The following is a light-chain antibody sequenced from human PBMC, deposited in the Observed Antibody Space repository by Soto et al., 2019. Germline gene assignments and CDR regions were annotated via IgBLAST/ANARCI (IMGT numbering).Light chain of an antibody. CDR1: QSVSSY. CDR3: QQRSNWPPDIT. V-gene: IGKV3-11*01. CDR2: DAS. J-gene: IGKJ3*01. Sequence: EIVLTQSPATLSLSRGERATLSCRASQSVSSYLAWYHQKPGQAPRLLIYDASNRATGIPARFSGSESGTDLNLNISSLELEDLAVYYCQQRSNWPPDITVGPGTKVDIK.